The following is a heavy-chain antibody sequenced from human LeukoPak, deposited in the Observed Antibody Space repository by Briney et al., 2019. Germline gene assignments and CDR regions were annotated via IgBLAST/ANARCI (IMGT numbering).Heavy chain of an antibody. CDR3: ARDDTAGTLDY. CDR1: GVSISSGGYS. J-gene: IGHJ4*02. V-gene: IGHV4-30-2*01. Sequence: PSETLSLTCAVSGVSISSGGYSWSWIRQPPGKGLEWIGYIYHSGSTYYNPSLKSRVTISVDRSKNQFSLKLSSVTAADTAVYYCARDDTAGTLDYWGQGTLVTVSS. CDR2: IYHSGST. D-gene: IGHD6-13*01.